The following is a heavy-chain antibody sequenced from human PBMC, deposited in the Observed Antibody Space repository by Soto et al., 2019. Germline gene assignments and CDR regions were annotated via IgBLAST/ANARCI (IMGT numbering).Heavy chain of an antibody. J-gene: IGHJ4*02. D-gene: IGHD2-8*01. Sequence: SVKVSCKASGYTFTSYGISWVRQAPGQGLEWMGRIIPILGIANYAQKFQGRVTITADKSTSTAYMELSSLRSEDTAVYYCARPQRYCTNGVCYTVELDYWGQGTLVTVSS. CDR3: ARPQRYCTNGVCYTVELDY. CDR1: GYTFTSYG. V-gene: IGHV1-69*04. CDR2: IIPILGIA.